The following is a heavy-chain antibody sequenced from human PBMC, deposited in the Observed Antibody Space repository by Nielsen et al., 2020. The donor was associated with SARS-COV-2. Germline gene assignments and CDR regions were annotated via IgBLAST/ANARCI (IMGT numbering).Heavy chain of an antibody. CDR1: EINVNNNY. J-gene: IGHJ4*02. CDR3: ARVAMYAIGWYYFDY. CDR2: LFSGGAT. V-gene: IGHV3-66*01. Sequence: GESLKISCTASEINVNNNYMSWVRQAPEKGLEWVSTLFSGGATHYADSVRDRFTISRDNSKNTVYLQMNNLRVEETAVYYCARVAMYAIGWYYFDYWGQGSLVTVSS. D-gene: IGHD6-19*01.